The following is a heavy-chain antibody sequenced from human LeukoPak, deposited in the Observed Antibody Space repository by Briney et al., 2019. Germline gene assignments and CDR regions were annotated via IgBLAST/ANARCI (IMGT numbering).Heavy chain of an antibody. J-gene: IGHJ2*01. CDR2: INAGNGNT. V-gene: IGHV1-3*01. Sequence: ASVKVSCKASGYTFTDYTMHWLRQAPGQRLEWMGWINAGNGNTKYSQKFQGRVTITRDTSASTAYMELSSLRSEDTAVYYCARETEQQLIYWYFDLWGRGTLVTVSS. CDR3: ARETEQQLIYWYFDL. D-gene: IGHD6-13*01. CDR1: GYTFTDYT.